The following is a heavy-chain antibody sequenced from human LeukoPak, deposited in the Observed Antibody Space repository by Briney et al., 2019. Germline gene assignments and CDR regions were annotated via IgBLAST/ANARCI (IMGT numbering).Heavy chain of an antibody. CDR2: ISAYNGNT. J-gene: IGHJ6*03. CDR1: GYTFTSYG. D-gene: IGHD2-2*02. Sequence: ASVKVSCKASGYTFTSYGISWVRQAPGQGLEWMGWISAYNGNTNYAQKLQGRVTMTTDTSTSTAYMELRSLRSDDTAVYYCARIEVGDIVVVPAAIRQYYYYYMDVWGKGTTVTVSS. CDR3: ARIEVGDIVVVPAAIRQYYYYYMDV. V-gene: IGHV1-18*01.